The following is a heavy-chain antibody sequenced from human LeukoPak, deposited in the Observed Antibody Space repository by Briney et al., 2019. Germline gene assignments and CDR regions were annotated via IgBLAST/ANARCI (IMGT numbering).Heavy chain of an antibody. J-gene: IGHJ4*02. CDR2: ISSSSSYI. V-gene: IGHV3-21*01. CDR1: GFTFSSYS. D-gene: IGHD6-6*01. CDR3: AKIEGSSSYYFDY. Sequence: PGGSLRLSCAASGFTFSSYSMNWVRQAPGKGLEWVSSISSSSSYIYYADSVKGRFTISRDNAKNSLYLQMSSLRTEDTAVYYCAKIEGSSSYYFDYWGQGTLVTVSS.